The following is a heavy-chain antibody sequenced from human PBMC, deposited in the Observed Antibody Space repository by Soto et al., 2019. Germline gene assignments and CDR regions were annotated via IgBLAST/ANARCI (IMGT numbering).Heavy chain of an antibody. CDR2: IMSDVSVT. Sequence: EVQLVESGGGLVQPGGSLRLSCAASGFTFSSYWMHWVRQGPGEGLVWVSRIMSDVSVTTYADSVKGRFTISRDNDKNTLYLQMNSLRAEDTAVYPCARYRGSGGVEYNMEVWGKGTTVTVSS. V-gene: IGHV3-74*01. CDR3: ARYRGSGGVEYNMEV. D-gene: IGHD3-16*01. J-gene: IGHJ6*04. CDR1: GFTFSSYW.